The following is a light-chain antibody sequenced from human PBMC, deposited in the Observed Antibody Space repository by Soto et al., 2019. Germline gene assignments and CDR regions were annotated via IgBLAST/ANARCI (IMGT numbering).Light chain of an antibody. V-gene: IGLV2-14*01. CDR3: SSYTSSSTL. CDR2: EVS. CDR1: SSDVGGYNY. Sequence: ALTQPASVSGSPGQSITISCTGTSSDVGGYNYVSWYQQHPGKAPKLMIYEVSNRPSGVSNRFSGSKSGNTASLTISGLQAEDEADYYCSSYTSSSTLFGGGTKVTVL. J-gene: IGLJ2*01.